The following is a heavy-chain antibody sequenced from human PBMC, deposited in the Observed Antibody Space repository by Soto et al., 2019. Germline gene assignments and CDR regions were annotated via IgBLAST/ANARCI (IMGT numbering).Heavy chain of an antibody. CDR1: GGSVSSGSYY. D-gene: IGHD6-6*01. CDR3: ARGRGSSSGIWWFDP. Sequence: PSETLSLTCTVSGGSVSSGSYYWSWIRQPPGKGLEWIGHIYYSGSTNYNPSLKSRVTISVDTSKNQFSLKLSSVTAEDTAVYYCARGRGSSSGIWWFDPWGQGTLVTVSS. V-gene: IGHV4-61*01. CDR2: IYYSGST. J-gene: IGHJ5*02.